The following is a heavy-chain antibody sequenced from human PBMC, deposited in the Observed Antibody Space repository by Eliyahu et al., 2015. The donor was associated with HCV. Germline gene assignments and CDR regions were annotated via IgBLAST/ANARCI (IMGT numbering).Heavy chain of an antibody. CDR2: IIPIFGTG. J-gene: IGHJ5*02. Sequence: QVQLVQSGAEVKKPGSSVKVSCKASGGTFSSYAISWVRQXPGQGLEWMGGIIPIFGTGNYAQKFQGRVTITADESTSTAYMELSSLRSEDTAVYYCARDGYYGSGSYYWFDPWGQGTLVTVSS. CDR1: GGTFSSYA. V-gene: IGHV1-69*01. CDR3: ARDGYYGSGSYYWFDP. D-gene: IGHD3-10*01.